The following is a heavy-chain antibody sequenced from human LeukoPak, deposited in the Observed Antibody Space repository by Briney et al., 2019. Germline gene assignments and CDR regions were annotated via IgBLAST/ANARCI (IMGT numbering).Heavy chain of an antibody. Sequence: GGSLRLSCAASGFTFSSYGMHWVRQAPGKGLEWVANIKQDGSKKSYVDSVKGRFTISRDNAKNSLYLQMNSLRAEDTAIYYCTRVGYIDEGNDYWGQGTLVTVSS. CDR3: TRVGYIDEGNDY. D-gene: IGHD5-24*01. CDR2: IKQDGSKK. V-gene: IGHV3-7*04. J-gene: IGHJ4*02. CDR1: GFTFSSYG.